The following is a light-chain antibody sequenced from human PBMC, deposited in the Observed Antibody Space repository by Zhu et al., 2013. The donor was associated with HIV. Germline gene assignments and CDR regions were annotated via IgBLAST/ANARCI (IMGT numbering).Light chain of an antibody. CDR3: AAWDGSLNVGV. J-gene: IGLJ3*02. V-gene: IGLV1-44*01. CDR2: SND. Sequence: QSVLTQPPSVSGAPGQRVTIACSGNSSNIGAGFDVHWYKQLPQTAPKLLIYSNDQRPSRVPDRFSGSKSGTSASLAISGLQSEDEADYYCAAWDGSLNVGVFGGGTKLTVL. CDR1: SSNIGAGFD.